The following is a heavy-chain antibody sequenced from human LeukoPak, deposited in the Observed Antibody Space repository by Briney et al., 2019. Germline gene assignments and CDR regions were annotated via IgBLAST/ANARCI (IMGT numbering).Heavy chain of an antibody. CDR3: ARRMVRGPKRGIWFDP. CDR1: GGSISSSSYY. V-gene: IGHV4-39*01. Sequence: SETLSLTCTVSGGSISSSSYYWGWIRQPPGKGLEWIGSIYYSGSGSTYYNPSLKSRVTISVDTSKNQFSLKLSSVTAADTAVYYCARRMVRGPKRGIWFDPWGQGTLVTVSS. CDR2: IYYSGSGST. J-gene: IGHJ5*02. D-gene: IGHD3-10*01.